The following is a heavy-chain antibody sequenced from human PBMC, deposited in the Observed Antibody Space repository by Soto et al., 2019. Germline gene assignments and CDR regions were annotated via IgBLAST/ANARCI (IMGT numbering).Heavy chain of an antibody. V-gene: IGHV3-23*01. D-gene: IGHD1-26*01. CDR1: GFTFSSYA. J-gene: IGHJ4*02. CDR2: ISGSGGST. Sequence: EVQLLESWGGLVQPGGSLRLSCAASGFTFSSYAMSWVRQAPGRGLEWVSAISGSGGSTYYADSVKGRFTISRDNSKNTLDLQMNSLRAEDTAVYYCAKGGEWEPFDYWGQGTLVTVSS. CDR3: AKGGEWEPFDY.